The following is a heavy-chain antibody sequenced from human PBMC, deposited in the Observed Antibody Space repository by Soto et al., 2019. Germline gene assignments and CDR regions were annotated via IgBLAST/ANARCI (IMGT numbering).Heavy chain of an antibody. Sequence: SETLSLTCTFSGASIRCGGFAWSWIRQRPGKGLEWIGYISHLENTFYNPSFQSRLTLSIDRSTDQFSLKHASMAAADTAVYYCPRGGGYDPLDDWGQGTPVTVSS. V-gene: IGHV4-30-2*01. CDR2: ISHLENT. D-gene: IGHD5-12*01. J-gene: IGHJ4*02. CDR1: GASIRCGGFA. CDR3: PRGGGYDPLDD.